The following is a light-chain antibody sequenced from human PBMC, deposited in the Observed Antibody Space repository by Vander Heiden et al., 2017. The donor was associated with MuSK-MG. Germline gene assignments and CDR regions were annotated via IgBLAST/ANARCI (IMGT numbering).Light chain of an antibody. Sequence: QSALTQPASVSGSPGQSITISCTGSKNDIGGFHYVSWYQHHPGEPPKLLMYDVTTRPAGISVRFSGSKSGKTASLTISGLQAEDEADYYCSSYSVSSTLVVFGGGTKVTVL. CDR3: SSYSVSSTLVV. J-gene: IGLJ2*01. CDR2: DVT. V-gene: IGLV2-14*03. CDR1: KNDIGGFHY.